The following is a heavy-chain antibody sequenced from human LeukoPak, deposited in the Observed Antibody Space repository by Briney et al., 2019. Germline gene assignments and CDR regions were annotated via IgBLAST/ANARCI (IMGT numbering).Heavy chain of an antibody. CDR2: ISSSSSYT. J-gene: IGHJ4*02. D-gene: IGHD3-22*01. V-gene: IGHV3-11*03. Sequence: GGSLRLSCAASGFTFSDYYMSWIRQAPGKGLEWVSYISSSSSYTNYADSVKGRFTISRDNAKNSLHLQMNSLRAEDTAVYYCARPLSYYYDSSGPQGYWGQGTLVTVSS. CDR3: ARPLSYYYDSSGPQGY. CDR1: GFTFSDYY.